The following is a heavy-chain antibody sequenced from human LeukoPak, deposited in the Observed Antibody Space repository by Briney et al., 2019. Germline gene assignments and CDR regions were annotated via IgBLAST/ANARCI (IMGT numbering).Heavy chain of an antibody. CDR1: GFTFSSYA. CDR3: AKDSPWFGDSPWVFDY. Sequence: PGRSLRLSCAASGFTFSSYAMYWVRQAPGKGLEWVAVISYDGSNKYYADSVKGRFTISRDNSKNTLYLQMNSLRAEDTAVYYCAKDSPWFGDSPWVFDYWGQGTLVTVSS. J-gene: IGHJ4*02. D-gene: IGHD3-10*01. CDR2: ISYDGSNK. V-gene: IGHV3-30*04.